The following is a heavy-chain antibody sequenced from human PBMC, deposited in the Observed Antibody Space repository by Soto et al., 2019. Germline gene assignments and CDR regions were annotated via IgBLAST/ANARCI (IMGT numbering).Heavy chain of an antibody. V-gene: IGHV3-33*01. D-gene: IGHD2-2*01. Sequence: QVQLVESGGGVVQPGRSLRLSCAASGFTFSSYGMHWVRQAPGKGLEWVAVIWYDGSNKYYADSVKGRFTISRDNSKNTLYLQMNSVRAEDTAVYYCARDLVVPAASGHAFDYWGQGTLVTVSS. CDR2: IWYDGSNK. CDR1: GFTFSSYG. J-gene: IGHJ4*02. CDR3: ARDLVVPAASGHAFDY.